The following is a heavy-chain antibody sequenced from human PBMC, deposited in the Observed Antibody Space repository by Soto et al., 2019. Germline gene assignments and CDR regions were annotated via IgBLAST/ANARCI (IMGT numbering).Heavy chain of an antibody. Sequence: EVQLVESGGGLVKPGGSLRLSCAASGFTFSNAWMSWVRQAPGKGLEWVGRIKSKTDGGTTDYAAPVKGRFTISRDDSKNTLYLQMNSLKTEDTAVYYCTTKYAAAGPKNYFDYWGQGTLVTVSS. CDR2: IKSKTDGGTT. V-gene: IGHV3-15*01. CDR1: GFTFSNAW. J-gene: IGHJ4*02. D-gene: IGHD6-13*01. CDR3: TTKYAAAGPKNYFDY.